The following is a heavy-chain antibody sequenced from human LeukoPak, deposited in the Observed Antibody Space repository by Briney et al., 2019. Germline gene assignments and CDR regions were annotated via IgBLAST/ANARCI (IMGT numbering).Heavy chain of an antibody. Sequence: GGSLRLSCEASGFIVSTKYMAWVRQAPGKGLEWVSVIYTGGDTYYADSVKGRFSVSRDMSKNTINLQMNSLRAEDTAAYYCASLTGYFDYWGQGTLVTVSS. V-gene: IGHV3-53*01. J-gene: IGHJ4*02. CDR1: GFIVSTKY. CDR2: IYTGGDT. CDR3: ASLTGYFDY.